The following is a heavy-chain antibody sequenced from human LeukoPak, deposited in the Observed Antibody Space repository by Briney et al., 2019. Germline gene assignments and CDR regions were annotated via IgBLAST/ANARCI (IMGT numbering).Heavy chain of an antibody. V-gene: IGHV1-69*04. CDR1: GGTFSSYA. CDR2: IIPILGIA. CDR3: ARDSSARTISYRGTSHYYYYGMDV. J-gene: IGHJ6*02. D-gene: IGHD3-10*01. Sequence: GASVKVSCKASGGTFSSYAISWVRQAPGQGLEWMGRIIPILGIANYAQKFQGRVTITADKSTSTAYMELSSLRSEDTAVYYCARDSSARTISYRGTSHYYYYGMDVWGQGTTVTVSS.